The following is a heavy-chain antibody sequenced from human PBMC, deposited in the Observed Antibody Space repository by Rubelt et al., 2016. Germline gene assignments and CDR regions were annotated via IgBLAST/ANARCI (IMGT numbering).Heavy chain of an antibody. D-gene: IGHD2/OR15-2a*01. V-gene: IGHV4-39*07. J-gene: IGHJ1*01. CDR2: FYDSANT. Sequence: QLQLQESGPGLVQPSETLSLTCTVSGGSLTTNNSFWAWIRQPPGKGLGWIGTFYDSANTYYKPSLKNRLTISVDTSRSQFTRKLGAVTSADTAAYYCARDYFLSGKGTWGQGTLVTVSS. CDR3: ARDYFLSGKGT. CDR1: GGSLTTNNSF.